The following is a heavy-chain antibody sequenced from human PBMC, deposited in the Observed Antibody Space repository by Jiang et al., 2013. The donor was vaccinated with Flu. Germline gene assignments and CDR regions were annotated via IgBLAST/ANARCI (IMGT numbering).Heavy chain of an antibody. J-gene: IGHJ3*02. CDR2: IIPIFGTA. Sequence: VQLVESGAEVKKPGSSVKVSCKASGGTFSSYAISWVRQAPGQGLEWMGGIIPIFGTANYAQKFQGRVTITADESTSTAYMELSSLRSEDTAVYYCARVKDIVVVPAAIGAFDIWGQGTMVTVSS. CDR3: ARVKDIVVVPAAIGAFDI. CDR1: GGTFSSYA. D-gene: IGHD2-2*01. V-gene: IGHV1-69*01.